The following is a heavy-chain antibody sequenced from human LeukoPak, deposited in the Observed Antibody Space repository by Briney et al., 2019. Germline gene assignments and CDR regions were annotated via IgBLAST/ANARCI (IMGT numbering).Heavy chain of an antibody. CDR2: IGSDNKP. D-gene: IGHD6-6*01. V-gene: IGHV3-23*05. CDR3: AREGPQGVLFDY. Sequence: PGGSLRLSCEASGFTFSAYAMTWVRQAPGQGLEWVSSIGSDNKPHYSESVKGRFAISRDNSKSMLFLQLNSLRAEDTAVYYCAREGPQGVLFDYWGQGSLVTVSS. CDR1: GFTFSAYA. J-gene: IGHJ4*02.